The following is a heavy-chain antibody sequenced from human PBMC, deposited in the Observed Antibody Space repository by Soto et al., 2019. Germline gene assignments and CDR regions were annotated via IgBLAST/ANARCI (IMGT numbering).Heavy chain of an antibody. V-gene: IGHV3-7*01. D-gene: IGHD5-18*01. CDR3: HVDTAMVPYYYYGMDV. CDR2: IKQDGSEK. J-gene: IGHJ6*02. CDR1: GFTFSSYW. Sequence: GGSLRLSCAASGFTFSSYWMSWVRQAPGKGLEWVANIKQDGSEKYYVDSVKGRFTISRDNAKNSLYLQMNSLRAEDTAVYYCHVDTAMVPYYYYGMDVWGQGTTVTVSS.